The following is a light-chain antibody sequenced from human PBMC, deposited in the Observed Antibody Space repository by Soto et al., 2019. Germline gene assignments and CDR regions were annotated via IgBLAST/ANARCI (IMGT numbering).Light chain of an antibody. CDR2: EAY. Sequence: IKLTQYPYLLSTSVWRRVPVSCRGSHDIRTYLAWSRQKPGRAPNLMHCEAYHLQSRATPTINGSGSGTEFTLTITGLLHEDFATYHCQQLNTLPFTFGQGTRPEIK. CDR3: QQLNTLPFT. CDR1: HDIRTY. J-gene: IGKJ5*01. V-gene: IGKV1-9*01.